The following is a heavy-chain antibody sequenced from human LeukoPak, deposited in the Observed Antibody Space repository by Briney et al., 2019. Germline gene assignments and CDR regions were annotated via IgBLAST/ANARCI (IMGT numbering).Heavy chain of an antibody. CDR3: ASRTGTTDY. Sequence: HPGGSLRLSCAASGFTVSSYAMHWVRQAPGKGLEWVAVISYDGSNKYYADSVKGRFTISRDNSKNTLYLQMNSLRAEDTAVYYCASRTGTTDYWGQGTLVTVSS. V-gene: IGHV3-30*01. J-gene: IGHJ4*02. CDR2: ISYDGSNK. D-gene: IGHD1-7*01. CDR1: GFTVSSYA.